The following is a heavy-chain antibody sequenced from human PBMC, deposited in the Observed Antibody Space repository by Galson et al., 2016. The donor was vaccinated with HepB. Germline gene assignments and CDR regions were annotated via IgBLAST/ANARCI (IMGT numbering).Heavy chain of an antibody. J-gene: IGHJ3*02. V-gene: IGHV1-46*01. D-gene: IGHD3-10*01. CDR1: GFTSPSYY. CDR2: NNPRGGGS. Sequence: SVKVSCKASGFTSPSYYVHWVRQAAGQGLEWLGINNPRGGGSNYAQKFQGRLTVTRDTSSSTVYMELTSLTSDDTAVYYCASPGTYRRLGLDIWGQGTMVTVSS. CDR3: ASPGTYRRLGLDI.